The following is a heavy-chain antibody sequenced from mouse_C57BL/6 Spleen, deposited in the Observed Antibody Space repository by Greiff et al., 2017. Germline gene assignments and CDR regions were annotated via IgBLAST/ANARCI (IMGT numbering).Heavy chain of an antibody. D-gene: IGHD4-1*01. CDR1: GYSFTDYN. Sequence: EVKLMESGPELVKPGASVKISCKASGYSFTDYNMNWVKQSNGKSLEWIGVINPNYGTTSYNQKFKGKATLTVDQSSSTAYMQLNSLTSEDSAVYYCALNWDVYWYFDVWGTGTTVTVSS. CDR2: INPNYGTT. J-gene: IGHJ1*03. V-gene: IGHV1-39*01. CDR3: ALNWDVYWYFDV.